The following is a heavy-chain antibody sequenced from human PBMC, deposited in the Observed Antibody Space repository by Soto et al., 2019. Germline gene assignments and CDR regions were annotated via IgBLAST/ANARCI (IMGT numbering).Heavy chain of an antibody. Sequence: GSGPTLVNPTQTLTLTCTFSGFSLSTSGVGVGWIRQPPGKALEWLALIYWNDDKRYSPSLKSRLTITKDTSKNQVVLTMTNMDPVDTATYYCAHTVPKLWFGELLFGSLGYWGQGTLVTVSS. J-gene: IGHJ4*02. D-gene: IGHD3-10*01. V-gene: IGHV2-5*01. CDR2: IYWNDDK. CDR3: AHTVPKLWFGELLFGSLGY. CDR1: GFSLSTSGVG.